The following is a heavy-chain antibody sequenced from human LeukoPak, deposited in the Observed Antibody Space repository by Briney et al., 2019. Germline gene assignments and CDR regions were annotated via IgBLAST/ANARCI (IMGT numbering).Heavy chain of an antibody. Sequence: GGSLRLSCVASGFTFTRYGFHWVRQAPGKGLEWVAVIWYDGSKKYYADSVKGRFTMSRDNSKNTLYLQMNSLRAEDTAVYYCARDVNTAMVSGNWFDPWGQGTLVTVSS. V-gene: IGHV3-33*01. J-gene: IGHJ5*02. D-gene: IGHD5-18*01. CDR3: ARDVNTAMVSGNWFDP. CDR1: GFTFTRYG. CDR2: IWYDGSKK.